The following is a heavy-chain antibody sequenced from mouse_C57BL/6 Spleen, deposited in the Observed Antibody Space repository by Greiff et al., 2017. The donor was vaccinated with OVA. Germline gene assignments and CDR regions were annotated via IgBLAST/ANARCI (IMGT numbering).Heavy chain of an antibody. J-gene: IGHJ2*01. CDR1: GYTFTTYC. CDR2: FHPYSDDT. CDR3: AAYGNYYDLDY. Sequence: QVQLQQSGAELVKPGASVKLSCKASGYTFTTYCMDWMKQSPGQGLEWIGMFHPYSDDTKYNEKFKSKATLTVEKSSSTVYLQLSRITSEDSAVYYCAAYGNYYDLDYWGQGTTVTVSS. V-gene: IGHV1-64*01. D-gene: IGHD2-1*01.